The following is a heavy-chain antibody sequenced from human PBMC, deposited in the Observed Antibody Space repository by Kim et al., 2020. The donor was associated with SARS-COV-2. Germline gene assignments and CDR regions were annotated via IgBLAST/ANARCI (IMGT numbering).Heavy chain of an antibody. D-gene: IGHD5-18*01. J-gene: IGHJ4*02. V-gene: IGHV1-3*01. CDR2: INAGNGNT. CDR1: GYTFTSYA. Sequence: ASVKVSCKASGYTFTSYAMHWVRQAPGQRLEWMGWINAGNGNTKYSQKFQGRVTITRDTSASTAYMELSSLRSEDTAVYYCARDPERIQTYDYWGQGTLVTVSS. CDR3: ARDPERIQTYDY.